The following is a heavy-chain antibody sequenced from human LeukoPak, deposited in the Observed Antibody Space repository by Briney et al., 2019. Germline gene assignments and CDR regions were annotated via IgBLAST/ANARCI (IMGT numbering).Heavy chain of an antibody. CDR1: GFTFDDYA. Sequence: QSGGSLRLSCAASGFTFDDYAMHWVRQAPGKGLEWVSGISWNSGSIGYADSVKGRFTTSRDNAKNSLYLQMNSLRAEDTALYYCAKDIMVRGVINGWFDPWGQGTLVTVSS. D-gene: IGHD3-10*01. CDR3: AKDIMVRGVINGWFDP. V-gene: IGHV3-9*01. CDR2: ISWNSGSI. J-gene: IGHJ5*02.